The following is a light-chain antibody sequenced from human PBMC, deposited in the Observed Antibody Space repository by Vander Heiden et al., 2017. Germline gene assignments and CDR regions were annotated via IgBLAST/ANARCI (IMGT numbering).Light chain of an antibody. Sequence: QSALTQPASVSGSPGQSITIPCTGTSTDVGNYNLVSWYQHHAGKAPKLMIYEVDKWASGVSNRFSGYKSGNTASLTISGLQAEDEADYYCCSYVGRGIWMLGGGTKVTVL. CDR3: CSYVGRGIWM. V-gene: IGLV2-23*02. J-gene: IGLJ2*01. CDR1: STDVGNYNL. CDR2: EVD.